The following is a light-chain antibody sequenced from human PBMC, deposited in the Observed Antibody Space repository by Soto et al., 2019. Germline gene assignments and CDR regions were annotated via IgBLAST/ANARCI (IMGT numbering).Light chain of an antibody. Sequence: IVLTHSPVTLSLYPWEIATLSCRASQSVSSNLAWYQQKPGQAPRLLIYGASTRATGIPARFSGSGSGTEFTLTISSLQSEDFAVYYRQQYNNWPITFGQGTRLEIK. CDR1: QSVSSN. V-gene: IGKV3-15*01. CDR3: QQYNNWPIT. J-gene: IGKJ5*01. CDR2: GAS.